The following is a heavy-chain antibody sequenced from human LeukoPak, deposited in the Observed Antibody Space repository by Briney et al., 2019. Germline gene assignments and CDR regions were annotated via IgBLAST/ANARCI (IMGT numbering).Heavy chain of an antibody. V-gene: IGHV1-18*01. CDR3: ARDNGHKGVDY. J-gene: IGHJ4*02. CDR2: ISAYNGNT. D-gene: IGHD2-21*01. Sequence: APVKVSCKASGYTFSIYGISWLRQAPGQGLEWMGWISAYNGNTNYAQKFQGRVTMTTDTSTSTLYMEVRSLRSDDTAVYYCARDNGHKGVDYWGQGTLVIVSS. CDR1: GYTFSIYG.